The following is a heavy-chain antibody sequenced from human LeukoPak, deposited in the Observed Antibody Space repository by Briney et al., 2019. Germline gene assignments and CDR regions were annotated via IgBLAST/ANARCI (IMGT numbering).Heavy chain of an antibody. D-gene: IGHD6-19*01. CDR2: IYHSGST. J-gene: IGHJ6*02. CDR1: GGSISSSNW. V-gene: IGHV4-4*02. Sequence: SETLSLTCAVSGGSISSSNWWSWVRQPPGKGLEWIGEIYHSGSTNYNPSLESRVTISVDKSKNQFSLKLSSVTAADTAVYYCARVLAVAGTTKDPYYYYYYGMDVWGQGTTVTVSS. CDR3: ARVLAVAGTTKDPYYYYYYGMDV.